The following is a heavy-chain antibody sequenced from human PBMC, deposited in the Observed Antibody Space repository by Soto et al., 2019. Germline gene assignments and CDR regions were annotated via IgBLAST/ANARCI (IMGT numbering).Heavy chain of an antibody. CDR3: AKDLAADFDY. Sequence: GGSLRLSCAASGFIFRTYGIHWVRQAPGKGLEWVALISYDGSNKYYADSVKGRFTISRDNSKNTLYLQMNSLRAEDTAVYYCAKDLAADFDYWGQGTLVTVSS. CDR1: GFIFRTYG. V-gene: IGHV3-30*18. D-gene: IGHD6-13*01. J-gene: IGHJ4*02. CDR2: ISYDGSNK.